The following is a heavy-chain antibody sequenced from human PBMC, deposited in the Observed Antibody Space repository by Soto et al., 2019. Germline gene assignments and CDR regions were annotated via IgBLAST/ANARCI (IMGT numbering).Heavy chain of an antibody. CDR2: ISASGVAT. Sequence: GGSLRLSCAASGFTFNNYVMTWVRQAPGKGLEWVSSISASGVATYYADSVKGRFTISRDNSKNTLSLQMSSLRAEDTAIYYCAKDSGYGGYSGDWGQGTTVTVSS. V-gene: IGHV3-23*01. CDR1: GFTFNNYV. CDR3: AKDSGYGGYSGD. D-gene: IGHD2-21*02. J-gene: IGHJ6*02.